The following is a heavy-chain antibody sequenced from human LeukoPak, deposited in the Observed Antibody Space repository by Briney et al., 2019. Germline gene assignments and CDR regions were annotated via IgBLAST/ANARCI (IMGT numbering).Heavy chain of an antibody. Sequence: SEALSLTCAVSGGSIGSYYWSWLRQPPGRELERIGYIYYSGATNYNPSLKSRVTISVDTSKNQFSLKLTSVTAADTAVYYCAREDPQTTVPEGLDVWGQGTTVTVSS. V-gene: IGHV4-59*01. CDR1: GGSIGSYY. CDR3: AREDPQTTVPEGLDV. D-gene: IGHD4-17*01. CDR2: IYYSGAT. J-gene: IGHJ6*02.